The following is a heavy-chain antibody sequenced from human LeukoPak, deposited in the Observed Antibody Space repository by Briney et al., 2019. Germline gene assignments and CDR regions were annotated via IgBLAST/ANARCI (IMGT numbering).Heavy chain of an antibody. Sequence: PGGSLRLSCAASGFTVSSSDMTWVRQAPGKGLEWVSVLYSGGKTYYADSVKGRFTISRDNSKNTLYLQMNSLRGEDTAVYYCARSAARSTLAPFDYWGQGTLVTVSS. CDR1: GFTVSSSD. CDR2: LYSGGKT. V-gene: IGHV3-66*02. J-gene: IGHJ4*02. CDR3: ARSAARSTLAPFDY.